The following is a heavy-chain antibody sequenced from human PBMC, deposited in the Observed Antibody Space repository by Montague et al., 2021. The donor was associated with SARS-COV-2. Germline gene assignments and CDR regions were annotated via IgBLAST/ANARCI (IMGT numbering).Heavy chain of an antibody. CDR3: TRTTDDSALAATF. J-gene: IGHJ4*02. CDR1: GDSISRSTNH. D-gene: IGHD6-19*01. V-gene: IGHV4-39*01. CDR2: IHYSGRT. Sequence: SETLSRTCSVSGDSISRSTNHWGWIRQPPGKGLEWMASIHYSGRTYHNPPLKSRVTMSVDTSKNQFSLKLSSVTAADTAVYYCTRTTDDSALAATFWGQGTLVTVSS.